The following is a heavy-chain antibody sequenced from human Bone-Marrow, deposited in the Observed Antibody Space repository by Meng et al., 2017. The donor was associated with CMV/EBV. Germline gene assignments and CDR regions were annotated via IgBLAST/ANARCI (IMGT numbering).Heavy chain of an antibody. CDR2: INPSGGST. CDR3: AGPPRAG. V-gene: IGHV1-46*01. CDR1: GSTFTSYF. Sequence: VKFSCKASGSTFTSYFMHWVRQAPGQGLEWMGIINPSGGSTSYAQKFQGRVTMTRDTSTSTVYMELSSVTAADTAVYYCAGPPRAGWGQGTLVTVSS. J-gene: IGHJ4*02. D-gene: IGHD6-13*01.